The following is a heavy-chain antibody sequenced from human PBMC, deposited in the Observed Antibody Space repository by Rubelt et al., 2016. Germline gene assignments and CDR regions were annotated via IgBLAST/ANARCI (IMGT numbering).Heavy chain of an antibody. J-gene: IGHJ3*02. D-gene: IGHD6-19*01. Sequence: QVQLVQSGAEVKKPGASVKVSCKASEYSFTKNPIHWVRQAPGQRLAWMGWINAGNGNTQYSQKFQGRGTITRDTSARTAYMELSSLRSEDTAVYYCAREDTTDRGWYDALDIWGQGTMVTVSS. V-gene: IGHV1-3*01. CDR3: AREDTTDRGWYDALDI. CDR1: EYSFTKNP. CDR2: INAGNGNT.